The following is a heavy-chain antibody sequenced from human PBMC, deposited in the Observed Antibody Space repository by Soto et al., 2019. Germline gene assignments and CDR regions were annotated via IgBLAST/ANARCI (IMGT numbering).Heavy chain of an antibody. J-gene: IGHJ4*02. Sequence: PGGSLRLSCAASEFSFSSYALNWVRQAPGKGLEWVSAISATGTTTYYADSVKGRFTISRDNSKRTLFLQMDSLSPEDTAVYYCATHSSPFDYWGQGXLVTLYS. CDR2: ISATGTTT. D-gene: IGHD6-13*01. V-gene: IGHV3-23*01. CDR3: ATHSSPFDY. CDR1: EFSFSSYA.